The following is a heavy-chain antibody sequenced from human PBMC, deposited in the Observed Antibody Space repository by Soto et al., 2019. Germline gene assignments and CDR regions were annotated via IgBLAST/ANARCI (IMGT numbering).Heavy chain of an antibody. V-gene: IGHV4-39*01. CDR1: GGSISSSSYY. D-gene: IGHD2-15*01. Sequence: QLQLQESGPGLVKPSETLSLTCTVSGGSISSSSYYWGWIRQPPGKGLEWIGSIYYSGSTYYNPSLKSRVTISVDTSKNQFSLKLSSVTAADTAVYYCARGWQLPHSDYFDYWGQGTLVTVSS. CDR2: IYYSGST. CDR3: ARGWQLPHSDYFDY. J-gene: IGHJ4*02.